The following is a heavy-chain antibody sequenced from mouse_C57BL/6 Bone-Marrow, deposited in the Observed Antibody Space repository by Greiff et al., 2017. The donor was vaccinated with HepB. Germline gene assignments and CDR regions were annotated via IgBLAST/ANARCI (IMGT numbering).Heavy chain of an antibody. V-gene: IGHV1-5*01. D-gene: IGHD2-2*01. J-gene: IGHJ2*01. CDR3: ARGDYGYDVGFDY. CDR2: IYPGNSDT. CDR1: GYTFTSYW. Sequence: EVQLQQSGTVLARPGASVKMSCKTSGYTFTSYWMHWVKQRPGQGLEWIGAIYPGNSDTSYNQKFKDKATLTADKSSSTAYMQLSSLTYEDSAVYYCARGDYGYDVGFDYWGQGTTLTVSS.